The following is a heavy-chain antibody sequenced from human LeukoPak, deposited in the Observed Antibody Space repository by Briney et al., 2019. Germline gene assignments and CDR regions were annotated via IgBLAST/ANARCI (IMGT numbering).Heavy chain of an antibody. V-gene: IGHV3-11*04. CDR3: DYRGT. J-gene: IGHJ5*02. CDR1: GFTFSDSE. CDR2: IRGSGSNTVI. Sequence: SGGSLRLSCAGFGFTFSDSEINWMRQASGKGPEWVSSIRGSGSNTVIHYVDSVKGRFTIHSDSDNILVYVQMNILRDDDRAVYYCDYRGTWGQGTLVTVSS. D-gene: IGHD3-16*02.